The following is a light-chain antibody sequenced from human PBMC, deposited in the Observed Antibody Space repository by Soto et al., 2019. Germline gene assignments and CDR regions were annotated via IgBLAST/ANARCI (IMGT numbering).Light chain of an antibody. J-gene: IGKJ1*01. Sequence: EIVLTQSPATLSLSPGERATLFCRASQSVSSYLAWYQQKPGQAPRLLIYDASNRATGIPARFSGSGSGTDFTLSISSLEPEDFAVYYCQLRSNWLWTFGQGTKVDI. V-gene: IGKV3-11*01. CDR2: DAS. CDR1: QSVSSY. CDR3: QLRSNWLWT.